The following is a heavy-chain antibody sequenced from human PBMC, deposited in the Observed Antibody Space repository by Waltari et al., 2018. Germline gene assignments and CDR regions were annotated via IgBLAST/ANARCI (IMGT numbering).Heavy chain of an antibody. V-gene: IGHV3-23*01. CDR2: ISGRGTNT. Sequence: EVHLLESGGGLVQPGGSLRLSCAASGFTFSSYAMNWFRQAPGKGLEWVSAISGRGTNTWSADSVKGRFSISRDNSKNTLYLQMNSLRAEDTAVYYCAKAPQVVNYGSWSDYYPGFGYWGQGTLVTVSS. D-gene: IGHD3-3*01. J-gene: IGHJ4*02. CDR3: AKAPQVVNYGSWSDYYPGFGY. CDR1: GFTFSSYA.